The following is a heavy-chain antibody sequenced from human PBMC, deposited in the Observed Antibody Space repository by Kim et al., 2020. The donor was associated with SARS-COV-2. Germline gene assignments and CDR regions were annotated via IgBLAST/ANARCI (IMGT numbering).Heavy chain of an antibody. V-gene: IGHV4-59*01. J-gene: IGHJ6*02. Sequence: PSLQSRVTISIDTSTSQFSLKLSSVTAADTAVYYCAREAQRPGYYYGMDVWGQGTTVTVSS. CDR3: AREAQRPGYYYGMDV.